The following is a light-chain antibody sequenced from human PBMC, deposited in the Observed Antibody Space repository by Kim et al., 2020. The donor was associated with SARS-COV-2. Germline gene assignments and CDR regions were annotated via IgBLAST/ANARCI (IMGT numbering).Light chain of an antibody. CDR3: SSYAGTYALV. Sequence: GHSVTTPCTATSIHIGGYNSVPWFPHHPGNAPHLRIYDVSHRPSGFPDRFSGSKSYNTASLTISGLQAEDGADYYRSSYAGTYALVFGGGTQLTVL. J-gene: IGLJ3*02. CDR2: DVS. V-gene: IGLV2-11*01. CDR1: SIHIGGYNS.